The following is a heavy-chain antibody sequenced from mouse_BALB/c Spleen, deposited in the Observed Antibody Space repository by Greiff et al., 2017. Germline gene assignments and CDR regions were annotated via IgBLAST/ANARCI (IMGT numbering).Heavy chain of an antibody. CDR1: GFTFTDYY. CDR2: IRNKANGYTT. J-gene: IGHJ4*01. V-gene: IGHV7-3*02. D-gene: IGHD2-10*01. CDR3: ARDSPYYGNGGY. Sequence: EVQLVESGGGLVQPGGSLRLSCATSGFTFTDYYMSWVRQPPGKALEWLGFIRNKANGYTTEYSASVKGRFTISRDNSQSILYLQMNTLRAEDSATYYCARDSPYYGNGGYWGQGTSVTVSS.